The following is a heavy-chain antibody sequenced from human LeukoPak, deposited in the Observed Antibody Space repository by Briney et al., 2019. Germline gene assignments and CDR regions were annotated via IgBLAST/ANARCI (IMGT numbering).Heavy chain of an antibody. CDR3: AKSQLRYCSGGSCFDAFDI. CDR1: GFTFSNYA. V-gene: IGHV3-23*01. Sequence: GGSLRLSCAASGFTFSNYAMSWVRQAPGKGLEWVSSISHSGGTTYYADSVKGRFTISRDNSKNTLYLQMHSLRAEDTALYYCAKSQLRYCSGGSCFDAFDIWSQGTMVTVSS. CDR2: ISHSGGTT. J-gene: IGHJ3*02. D-gene: IGHD2-15*01.